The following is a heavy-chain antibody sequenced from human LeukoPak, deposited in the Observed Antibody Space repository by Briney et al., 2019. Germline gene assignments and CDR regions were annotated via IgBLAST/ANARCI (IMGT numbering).Heavy chain of an antibody. J-gene: IGHJ4*02. CDR2: IYPGDSDT. V-gene: IGHV5-51*01. Sequence: GESLKISCKGSGYSFTNYWIGWVRQMPRQGLEWMGIIYPGDSDTRYSPSFQGQVTISADKAISTAYLQWSSLKVSDTAMYYCARQGYSSSSDFDYWGQGTLVTVSS. CDR1: GYSFTNYW. CDR3: ARQGYSSSSDFDY. D-gene: IGHD6-6*01.